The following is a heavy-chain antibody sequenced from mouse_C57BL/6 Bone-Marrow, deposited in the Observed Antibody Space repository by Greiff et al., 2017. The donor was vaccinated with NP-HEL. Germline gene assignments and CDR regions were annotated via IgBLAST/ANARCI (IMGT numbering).Heavy chain of an antibody. D-gene: IGHD2-1*01. V-gene: IGHV1-82*01. CDR1: GYAFSSSW. Sequence: QVQLQQSGPELVKPGASVKISCKASGYAFSSSWMNWVKQRPGKGLEWIGRIYPGDGDTNYNGKFKGKATLTADKSSSTAYMQLSSLTSEDSAVYFCARRDGNYGYAMDYWGQGTSVTVSS. CDR2: IYPGDGDT. CDR3: ARRDGNYGYAMDY. J-gene: IGHJ4*01.